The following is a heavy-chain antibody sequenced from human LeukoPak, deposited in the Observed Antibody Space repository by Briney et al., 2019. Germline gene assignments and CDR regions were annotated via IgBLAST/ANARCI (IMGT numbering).Heavy chain of an antibody. D-gene: IGHD2-15*01. Sequence: GGSLRLSCAASGFTFSSYSMNWVRQAPGKGLEWVSSISSSSSYIYYADSVKGRFTISRDNAKNSLYLQMNSLRAEDTAVYYCARDKAATPPFDYWGQGTLATVSS. V-gene: IGHV3-21*01. CDR2: ISSSSSYI. J-gene: IGHJ4*02. CDR1: GFTFSSYS. CDR3: ARDKAATPPFDY.